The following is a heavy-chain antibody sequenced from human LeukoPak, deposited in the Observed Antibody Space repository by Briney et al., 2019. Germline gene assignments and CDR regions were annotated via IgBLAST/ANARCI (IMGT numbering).Heavy chain of an antibody. CDR1: GYTFTGYY. Sequence: ASVKVSCKASGYTFTGYYMHWVRQAPGQGLEWMGWINPNSGGTNYAQKFQGGVTMTRDTSISTAYMELSRLRSDDTAVYYCARVLGSSSVYYYYYYMDVWGKGTTVTVSS. V-gene: IGHV1-2*02. J-gene: IGHJ6*03. CDR3: ARVLGSSSVYYYYYYMDV. D-gene: IGHD6-6*01. CDR2: INPNSGGT.